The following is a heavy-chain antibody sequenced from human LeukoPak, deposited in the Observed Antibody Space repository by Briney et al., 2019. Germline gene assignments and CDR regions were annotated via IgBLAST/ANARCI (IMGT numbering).Heavy chain of an antibody. Sequence: GRSLRLSCAASGFTFDDYAMHWVRQAPGKGLEWVSGISWNSGSIGYADSVKGRFTISRDNAKNTLYLQMNSLRAEDTAVYYCAKEDVVRGVIILYYFDYWGQGTLVTVSS. CDR1: GFTFDDYA. J-gene: IGHJ4*02. CDR3: AKEDVVRGVIILYYFDY. D-gene: IGHD3-10*01. CDR2: ISWNSGSI. V-gene: IGHV3-9*01.